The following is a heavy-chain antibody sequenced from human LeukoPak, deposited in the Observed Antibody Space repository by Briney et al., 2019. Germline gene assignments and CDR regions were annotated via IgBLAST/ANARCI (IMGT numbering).Heavy chain of an antibody. J-gene: IGHJ5*02. D-gene: IGHD5-24*01. Sequence: PGGSLRLSCAASGFTFSDYYMSWIRQAPGKGLEWVSSISSSDNTIYYTDSVKGRFAISRDNAKNSLYLQMKSLRAEDTAVYYRARGFYTYDQWGQGTLVTVSS. V-gene: IGHV3-11*04. CDR3: ARGFYTYDQ. CDR2: ISSSDNTI. CDR1: GFTFSDYY.